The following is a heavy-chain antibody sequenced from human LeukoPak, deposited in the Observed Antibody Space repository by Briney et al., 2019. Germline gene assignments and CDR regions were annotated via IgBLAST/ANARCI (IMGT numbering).Heavy chain of an antibody. CDR3: ARGLSLYEDGDLGYFQH. CDR2: ISSSGSTI. D-gene: IGHD4-17*01. CDR1: GFTFSSYE. V-gene: IGHV3-48*03. Sequence: PGGSLRLSCAASGFTFSSYEMNWVRQAPGKGLEWVSYISSSGSTIYYADSVKGRFTISRDNAKNSLYLQMNSLRAEDTAVYYCARGLSLYEDGDLGYFQHWGQGTLVTVSS. J-gene: IGHJ1*01.